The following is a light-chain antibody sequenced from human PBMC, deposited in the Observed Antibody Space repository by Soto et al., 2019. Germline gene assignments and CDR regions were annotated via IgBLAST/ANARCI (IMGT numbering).Light chain of an antibody. CDR3: QKYKSAPSLT. CDR1: QGISNF. J-gene: IGKJ4*01. Sequence: DIQMTQSPSSLSASVGDRVTITCRASQGISNFLAWYQHKPGKVPKLLIYAASTLQSGVPSRFSGSGSGTDFTLTISSLQPEDVATYYSQKYKSAPSLTFGGGTKVEIK. V-gene: IGKV1-27*01. CDR2: AAS.